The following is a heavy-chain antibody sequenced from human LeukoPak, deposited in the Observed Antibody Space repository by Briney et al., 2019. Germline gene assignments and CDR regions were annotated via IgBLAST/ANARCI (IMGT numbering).Heavy chain of an antibody. CDR2: ISGSGGST. CDR3: ANGAIGTVTPDY. J-gene: IGHJ4*02. Sequence: GGSLRLSCAASGFTFSSYGIHWVRQAPGKGLEWVSAISGSGGSTYYADSVKGRFTISRDNSKNTLYLQMNSLRAEDTAVYYCANGAIGTVTPDYWGQGTLVTVSS. V-gene: IGHV3-23*01. D-gene: IGHD4-17*01. CDR1: GFTFSSYG.